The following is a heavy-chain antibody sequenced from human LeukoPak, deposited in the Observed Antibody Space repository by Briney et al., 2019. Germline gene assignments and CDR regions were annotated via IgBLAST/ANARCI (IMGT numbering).Heavy chain of an antibody. V-gene: IGHV4-4*09. J-gene: IGHJ6*03. Sequence: SETLSLTCTVSDGSISDYYWSWIRQPPGKGLEWVGNIYSSGSTIYNPSLKSRVTISLDTSRNQFSLKQTSVTAADTAVYYCARGTYYYYYYMDVWGKGTTVTVSS. CDR2: IYSSGST. CDR3: ARGTYYYYYYMDV. CDR1: DGSISDYY.